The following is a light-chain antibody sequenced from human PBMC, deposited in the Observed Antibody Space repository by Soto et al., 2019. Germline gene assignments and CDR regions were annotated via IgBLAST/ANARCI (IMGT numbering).Light chain of an antibody. Sequence: EVVMTQSPVTLSVSPGERATLSCRASQSGYGSLAWYQQKPGQAPRLLIHGASNRSTDIPARFSGSGSGTEFSLTINGLQSDDFAVCYCQQYKYWPLTFGGGTKVEIK. CDR2: GAS. V-gene: IGKV3-15*01. CDR3: QQYKYWPLT. CDR1: QSGYGS. J-gene: IGKJ4*01.